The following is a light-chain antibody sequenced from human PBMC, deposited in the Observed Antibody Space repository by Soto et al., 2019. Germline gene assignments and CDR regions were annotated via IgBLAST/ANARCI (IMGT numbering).Light chain of an antibody. CDR1: QGIRND. Sequence: IQMTQSHSSLSGSVGDRVTITGRASQGIRNDLGWYQQRPGKAPKLLIYAASSLQSGVPSRFSGSVSGTEFTLTIRSMQPDDFATYYCQHYNSYSEAFGKGTTVDNK. CDR2: AAS. V-gene: IGKV1-17*01. CDR3: QHYNSYSEA. J-gene: IGKJ1*01.